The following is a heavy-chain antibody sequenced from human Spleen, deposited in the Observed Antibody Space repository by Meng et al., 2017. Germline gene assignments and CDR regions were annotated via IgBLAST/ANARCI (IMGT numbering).Heavy chain of an antibody. CDR2: INHAGSS. D-gene: IGHD2-15*01. J-gene: IGHJ4*02. CDR3: ARGLGGSTEN. V-gene: IGHV4-34*01. CDR1: GDVFGGYC. Sequence: HAEIQKWGAGLWDHAESMSLTRAVYGDVFGGYCWSSNRQFPGKRMEWIGEINHAGSSNYNPSLQSRVTISVDTSKNQFFLKLGSVTAADTAVNYCARGLGGSTENWGQGTLVTVSS.